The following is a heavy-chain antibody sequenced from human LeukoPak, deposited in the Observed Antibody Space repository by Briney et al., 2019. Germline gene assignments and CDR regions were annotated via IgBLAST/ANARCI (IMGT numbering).Heavy chain of an antibody. V-gene: IGHV5-51*01. CDR2: IFAGEFDT. CDR1: GYIFTNYW. J-gene: IGHJ4*02. Sequence: PGESLKISCKGSGYIFTNYWIGWVRQMPGQGLECMGLIFAGEFDTRYSPSFQGRVTLSVDKSISTAYLHLSSLKASDTAIYYCARQRDYGEPMYARYFDFWGQGNQVTVSS. D-gene: IGHD4-17*01. CDR3: ARQRDYGEPMYARYFDF.